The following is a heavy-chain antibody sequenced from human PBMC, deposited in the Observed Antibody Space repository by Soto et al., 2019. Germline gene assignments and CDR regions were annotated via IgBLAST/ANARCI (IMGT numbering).Heavy chain of an antibody. CDR3: TRAGASDWNYVSTSS. CDR1: GYTFTSYY. Sequence: GASVKVSCKASGYTFTSYYMHWVRQAPGQGLEWMGIINPSGGSTSYAQNLQGRVTMTTDTSTNTAYMELRSLTSDDTAVYYCTRAGASDWNYVSTSSWGQGTLVTVSS. CDR2: INPSGGST. J-gene: IGHJ4*02. V-gene: IGHV1-46*01. D-gene: IGHD1-7*01.